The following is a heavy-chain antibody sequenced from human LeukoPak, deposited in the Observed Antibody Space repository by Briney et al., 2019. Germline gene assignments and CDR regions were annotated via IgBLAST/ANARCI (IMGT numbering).Heavy chain of an antibody. J-gene: IGHJ6*02. Sequence: SETLSLTCAVYGGSFSAYYWSWIRQPPGKGLEWIGEINHSGSTNYNPSLKSRVTISVDTSKNQVSLRLSSVTAADTAVYYCNRRYSNYYSGMDVWGQGTTVTVSS. D-gene: IGHD2-15*01. CDR1: GGSFSAYY. V-gene: IGHV4-34*01. CDR3: NRRYSNYYSGMDV. CDR2: INHSGST.